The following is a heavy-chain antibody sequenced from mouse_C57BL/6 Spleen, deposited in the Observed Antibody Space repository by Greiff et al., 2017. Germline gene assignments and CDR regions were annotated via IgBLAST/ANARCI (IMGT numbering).Heavy chain of an antibody. CDR1: GYTFTSYW. V-gene: IGHV1-55*01. CDR3: ARERKEGAMDY. Sequence: QVQLQQPGAELVKPGASVKLSCKASGYTFTSYWITWVKQRPGQGLAWIGDIYPGSGSTNYNEKFKSKATLTVDTSSSTAYMQLSSLTSEDSAVYYCARERKEGAMDYWGQGTSVTVSS. CDR2: IYPGSGST. J-gene: IGHJ4*01.